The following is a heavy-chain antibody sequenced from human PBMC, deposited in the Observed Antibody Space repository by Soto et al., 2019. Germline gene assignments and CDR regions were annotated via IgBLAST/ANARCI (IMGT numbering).Heavy chain of an antibody. CDR3: ASARWDY. CDR2: IFHSGST. V-gene: IGHV4-39*07. Sequence: SETLSLTCTVSGGSISSSSYYWGWIRQPPGKGLEWIGSIFHSGSTNYNPSLKSRVTISVDTSKNQFSLKLSSVTAADTAIYYCASARWDYWGQGTQVTVSS. CDR1: GGSISSSSYY. J-gene: IGHJ4*02.